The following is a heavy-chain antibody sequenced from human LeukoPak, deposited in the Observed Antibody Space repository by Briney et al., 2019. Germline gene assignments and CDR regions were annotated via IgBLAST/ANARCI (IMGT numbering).Heavy chain of an antibody. CDR2: INPNSGGT. CDR3: ARGVVTATFYYYMDV. J-gene: IGHJ6*03. Sequence: ASVTVSCMASGYTFSGFYIHWVRQAPGQGLEWMGWINPNSGGTNYAQKFQGRATMTRDTSISTAYMELSRLRSDDTAVYYCARGVVTATFYYYMDVWGKGTTVTVSS. V-gene: IGHV1-2*02. D-gene: IGHD2-15*01. CDR1: GYTFSGFY.